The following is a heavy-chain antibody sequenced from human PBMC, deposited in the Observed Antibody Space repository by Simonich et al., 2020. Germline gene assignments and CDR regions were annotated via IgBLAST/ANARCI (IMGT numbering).Heavy chain of an antibody. CDR1: GFTFSSYW. CDR3: ARGGIAARDAFDI. Sequence: EVQLVESGGGLVKPGGSLRLSCAASGFTFSSYWMSWVRQAPGKGLEWVANIKQDGSEKYYGDSVKGRFTISRDNAKNSLYLQMNSLRAEDTAVYYCARGGIAARDAFDIWGQGTMVTVSS. CDR2: IKQDGSEK. D-gene: IGHD6-6*01. J-gene: IGHJ3*02. V-gene: IGHV3-7*01.